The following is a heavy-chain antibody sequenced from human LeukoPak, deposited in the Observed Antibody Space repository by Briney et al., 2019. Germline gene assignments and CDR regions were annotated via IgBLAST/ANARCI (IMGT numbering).Heavy chain of an antibody. V-gene: IGHV3-53*01. CDR2: IYSGGST. D-gene: IGHD3-10*01. J-gene: IGHJ6*02. Sequence: GWSLRLSCAASGFTVSSNYMSWVRQAPGKGLEWVSVIYSGGSTYYADSVKGRFTISRDNSKNTLYLQMNGLRAEDTAVYYCARDYYGSGSSSLYYYYYGMDVWGQGTTVTVSS. CDR3: ARDYYGSGSSSLYYYYYGMDV. CDR1: GFTVSSNY.